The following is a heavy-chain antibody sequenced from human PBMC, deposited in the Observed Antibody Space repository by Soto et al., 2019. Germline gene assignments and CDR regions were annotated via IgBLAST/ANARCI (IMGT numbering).Heavy chain of an antibody. CDR2: IYHTGKT. D-gene: IGHD6-25*01. J-gene: IGHJ4*02. Sequence: SETQSRTXTISDGTMGDYYWSWIRQSPGKGLEWIAYIYHTGKTDQNPSLERRASISRGTSRNQFSLNLSSVTAADTAVYYCVRKHNSAGSFDSLGPGILVTVSS. CDR3: VRKHNSAGSFDS. CDR1: DGTMGDYY. V-gene: IGHV4-59*01.